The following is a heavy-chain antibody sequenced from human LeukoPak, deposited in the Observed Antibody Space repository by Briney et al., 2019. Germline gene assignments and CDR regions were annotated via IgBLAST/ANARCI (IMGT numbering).Heavy chain of an antibody. D-gene: IGHD3-10*01. CDR3: ARENRGVRFDP. CDR2: IYYSGST. Sequence: SETLSLTCTVSGGSISTSGYNCGWIRQHPGKGLEWIGYIYYSGSTYYNPSLKSRVTISVDTSKNQFSLKLSSVTAADTAVYYCARENRGVRFDPWGQGTLVTVSS. V-gene: IGHV4-31*03. CDR1: GGSISTSGYN. J-gene: IGHJ5*02.